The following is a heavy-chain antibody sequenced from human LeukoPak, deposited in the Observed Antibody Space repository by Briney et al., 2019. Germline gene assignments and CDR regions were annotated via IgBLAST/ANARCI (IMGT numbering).Heavy chain of an antibody. CDR1: GYTFTGYY. J-gene: IGHJ3*02. CDR3: ARETRYYDFWSHDQTNAFDI. CDR2: INPNSGGT. Sequence: ASVKVSCKASGYTFTGYYMHWVRQAPGQGLEWMGWINPNSGGTNYAQKFQGRVTMTRDTSISTAYMELSRLRSDDTAVYYCARETRYYDFWSHDQTNAFDIWGQGTMVTVSS. V-gene: IGHV1-2*02. D-gene: IGHD3-3*01.